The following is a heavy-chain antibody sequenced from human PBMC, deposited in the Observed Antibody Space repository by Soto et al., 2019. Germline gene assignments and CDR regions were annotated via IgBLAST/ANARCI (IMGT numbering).Heavy chain of an antibody. CDR1: GCTFSNYA. V-gene: IGHV1-69*13. J-gene: IGHJ6*02. CDR2: VIPIIGAT. Sequence: ASVKVSCKASGCTFSNYAINWVRQAPGQGLEWMGGVIPIIGATHYAQNFQGRVTITADESTTTAYMELTTLTSGDTAVYYCARGRLWQQRDYGMDVWGQGTSFTVSS. D-gene: IGHD6-13*01. CDR3: ARGRLWQQRDYGMDV.